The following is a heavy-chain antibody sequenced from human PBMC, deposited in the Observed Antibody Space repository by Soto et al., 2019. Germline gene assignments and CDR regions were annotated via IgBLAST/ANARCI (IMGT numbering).Heavy chain of an antibody. CDR2: IIPILGIA. V-gene: IGHV1-69*02. D-gene: IGHD2-15*01. J-gene: IGHJ5*02. Sequence: QVQLVQSGAEVKKPGSSVKVSCKASGGTFSSYTISWVRQAPGQGLEWMGRIIPILGIANYAQKFRGRVTITADKSTSTAYMELSSLRSEDTAVYYCASSVVVVAAPYDPWGQGTLVTVSS. CDR3: ASSVVVVAAPYDP. CDR1: GGTFSSYT.